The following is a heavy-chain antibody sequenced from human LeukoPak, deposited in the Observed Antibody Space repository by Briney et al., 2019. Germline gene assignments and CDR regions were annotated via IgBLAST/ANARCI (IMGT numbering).Heavy chain of an antibody. D-gene: IGHD1-26*01. J-gene: IGHJ4*02. CDR3: VRDLGGRSGH. CDR1: GFTFSSNW. Sequence: LAGGSLRLSCAASGFTFSSNWMHWVRQAPGKGLVWVSRINEDGSTTNYADSVKGRSTIFRDNAKSTLYLQMNSLRAEDTAVYYCVRDLGGRSGHWGQGTLVTVSS. CDR2: INEDGSTT. V-gene: IGHV3-74*01.